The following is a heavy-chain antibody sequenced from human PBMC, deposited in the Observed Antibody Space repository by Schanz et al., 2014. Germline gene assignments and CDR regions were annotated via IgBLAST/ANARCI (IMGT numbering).Heavy chain of an antibody. Sequence: QMQLVESGGGLVKPGGSLRLSCAASGFTFSDYYMSWIRQAPGKGLEWVSYVSSSSSYTHYADSVKGRFTISRDNAKNSLYLQMNSLSPEDTAVYYCPRGGFWEVSYFDYWGHGTLVTVSS. CDR1: GFTFSDYY. CDR2: VSSSSSYT. J-gene: IGHJ4*03. CDR3: PRGGFWEVSYFDY. D-gene: IGHD3-10*01. V-gene: IGHV3-11*06.